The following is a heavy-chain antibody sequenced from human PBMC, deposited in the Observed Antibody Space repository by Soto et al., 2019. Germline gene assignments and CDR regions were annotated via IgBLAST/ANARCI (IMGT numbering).Heavy chain of an antibody. D-gene: IGHD6-6*01. Sequence: GGSLRLSCAASGFTVSSNYMSWVRQAPGKGLEWVSVIYSGGSTYYADSVKGRFTISRDNAKNTLYLQMNSLRAEDTAVYYCARAWAARPFDYWGQGTLVTVSS. J-gene: IGHJ4*02. CDR1: GFTVSSNY. CDR2: IYSGGST. V-gene: IGHV3-53*01. CDR3: ARAWAARPFDY.